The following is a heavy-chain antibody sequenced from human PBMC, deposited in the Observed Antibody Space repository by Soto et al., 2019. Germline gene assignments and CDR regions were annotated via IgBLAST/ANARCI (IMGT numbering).Heavy chain of an antibody. D-gene: IGHD6-19*01. CDR2: IWYDGSNK. CDR3: ASDVQWLPQYYFGY. CDR1: GFTFSSYG. Sequence: QVQLVESGGGVVQPGRSLRLSCAASGFTFSSYGMHWVRQAPGKGLEWVAVIWYDGSNKYYADSVKGRFTISRDNSKNTLYQQLNSPRAEDMAVYYGASDVQWLPQYYFGYWGQGTLVTVSS. V-gene: IGHV3-33*01. J-gene: IGHJ4*02.